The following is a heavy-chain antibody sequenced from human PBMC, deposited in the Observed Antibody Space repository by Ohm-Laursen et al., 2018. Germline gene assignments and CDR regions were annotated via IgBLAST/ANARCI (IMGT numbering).Heavy chain of an antibody. D-gene: IGHD1-1*01. CDR2: INHSGTT. CDR3: ARKTDWNHYYFDY. V-gene: IGHV4-34*01. J-gene: IGHJ4*02. CDR1: GGSFRDYY. Sequence: SETLSLTCTVYGGSFRDYYWSWIRQPPGKGLEWIGEINHSGTTNYNPSLKSRVTISLDTSKNQFSLKVNSVTAADTAMYYCARKTDWNHYYFDYWGQGTLVTVSS.